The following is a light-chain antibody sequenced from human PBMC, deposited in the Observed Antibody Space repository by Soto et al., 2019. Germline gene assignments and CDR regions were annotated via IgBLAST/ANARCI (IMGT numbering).Light chain of an antibody. V-gene: IGKV1-39*01. Sequence: IPCTHSPSSLSASLSSRVTLTGRASQTISSYLNWYQQKPRKAPKLLIYAASSLQSGVPSRFSGSGSGTDFTLTISSLQPEDFATYYCQQSYSTPKAFGQGTKVDIK. CDR2: AAS. CDR1: QTISSY. CDR3: QQSYSTPKA. J-gene: IGKJ1*01.